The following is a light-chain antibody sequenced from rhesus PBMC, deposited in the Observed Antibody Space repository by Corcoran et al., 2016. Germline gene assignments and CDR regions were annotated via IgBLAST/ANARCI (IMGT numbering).Light chain of an antibody. CDR1: QSVSSS. V-gene: IGKV3-42*03. CDR3: QQYSNWPLT. J-gene: IGKJ4*01. Sequence: EIVMTQSPATLSLSPGERATLSCRASQSVSSSLAWYQQKPGQAPRLLSYGESSRATGIPDRFSGSGSGTEFTLTISSLEPEDFAVYYCQQYSNWPLTFGGGTKVEIK. CDR2: GES.